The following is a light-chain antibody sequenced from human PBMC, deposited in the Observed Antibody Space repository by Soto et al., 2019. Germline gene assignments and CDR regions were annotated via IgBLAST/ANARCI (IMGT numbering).Light chain of an antibody. Sequence: VIWMTQSPSLLSASTGDRVTISCRMSQGISSYLAWYQQKPGKAHELLIYKASTLKSGVPSRFSGSGSGTDFTLTIRSLQPEDFATYFCKQLNSYPITFGQGTRLEIK. CDR1: QGISSY. CDR2: KAS. V-gene: IGKV1D-8*01. J-gene: IGKJ5*01. CDR3: KQLNSYPIT.